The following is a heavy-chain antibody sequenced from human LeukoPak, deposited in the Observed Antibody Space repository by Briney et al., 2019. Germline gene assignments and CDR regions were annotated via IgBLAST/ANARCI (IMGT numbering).Heavy chain of an antibody. D-gene: IGHD3-22*01. CDR2: ISSSSSTI. CDR1: GFTFSSYS. Sequence: GGSLRLSCAASGFTFSSYSMNWVRQAPGKGLEWVSYISSSSSTIYYADSVKGRFTISRDNAKNSLYLQMNSLRAEDTAVYYCARGMEAYYYDSSGYWQYYFDYWGQGTLVTVSS. CDR3: ARGMEAYYYDSSGYWQYYFDY. V-gene: IGHV3-48*04. J-gene: IGHJ4*02.